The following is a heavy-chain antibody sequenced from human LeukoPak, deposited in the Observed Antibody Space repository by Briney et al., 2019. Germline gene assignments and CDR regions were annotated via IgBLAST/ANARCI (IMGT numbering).Heavy chain of an antibody. CDR2: ISTSSSTI. D-gene: IGHD3-10*01. CDR3: AKDPQGYGSGSYYPEFDY. Sequence: PGGSLRLSCAASGFTFSTYNMNWVRQAPGKGLEWVSYISTSSSTIYYADSVKGRFTISRDNSKNTLYLQMNSLRAEDTAVYYCAKDPQGYGSGSYYPEFDYWGQGTLVTVSS. J-gene: IGHJ4*02. CDR1: GFTFSTYN. V-gene: IGHV3-48*01.